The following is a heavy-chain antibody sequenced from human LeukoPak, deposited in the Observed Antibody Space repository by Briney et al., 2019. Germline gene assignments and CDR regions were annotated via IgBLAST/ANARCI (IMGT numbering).Heavy chain of an antibody. Sequence: PSETLSLTCAVYGGSFSGYYWSWIRQPPGKGLEWIGEINHSGSTNYNPSLKSRVTISVDTSTNQFSLKLSSVTAADTAVYYCARGRDIAARRTRHYYLDYWGQGTLVTVSS. CDR1: GGSFSGYY. D-gene: IGHD6-6*01. V-gene: IGHV4-34*01. J-gene: IGHJ4*02. CDR2: INHSGST. CDR3: ARGRDIAARRTRHYYLDY.